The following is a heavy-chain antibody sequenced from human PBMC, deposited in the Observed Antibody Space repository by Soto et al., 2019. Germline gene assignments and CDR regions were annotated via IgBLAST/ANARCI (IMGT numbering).Heavy chain of an antibody. CDR1: GFTFSSYA. J-gene: IGHJ5*02. Sequence: EVQLLESGGGLVQPGGSLRLSCAASGFTFSSYAMSWVRQAPGKGLEWVSAISGSGGSTYYADSVKGRFTISRDNSKNTLYLQMNSLRAEDTAVYYCAKSGDIVVVPAAGGHNWFDPWGQGTLVTVSS. D-gene: IGHD2-2*01. CDR3: AKSGDIVVVPAAGGHNWFDP. V-gene: IGHV3-23*01. CDR2: ISGSGGST.